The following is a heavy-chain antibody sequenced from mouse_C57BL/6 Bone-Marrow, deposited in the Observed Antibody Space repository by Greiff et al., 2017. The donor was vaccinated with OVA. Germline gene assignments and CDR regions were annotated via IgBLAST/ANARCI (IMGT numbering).Heavy chain of an antibody. D-gene: IGHD1-1*02. J-gene: IGHJ4*01. CDR2: ISDGGSYT. Sequence: EVKLVESGGGLVKPGGSLKLSCAASGFTFSSYAMSWVRQTPEKRLEWVATISDGGSYTYYPDNVKGRFTISRDNAKNNLYLQMSHLKSEDTAMYYCARGWFHYAMDYWGQGTSVTVSS. V-gene: IGHV5-4*03. CDR1: GFTFSSYA. CDR3: ARGWFHYAMDY.